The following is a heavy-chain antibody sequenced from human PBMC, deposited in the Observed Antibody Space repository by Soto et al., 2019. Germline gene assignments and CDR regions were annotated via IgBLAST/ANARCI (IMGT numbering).Heavy chain of an antibody. Sequence: QITLKESGPTVVKPTETLTLTCTFSGFSLTTSGVGVGWVLQSPGKAPEWLALIYWDDDKRYSTSLKSRLTITKDTPKNQVVLTMANVDPADTATYYCAHRVLRTVFGLVTTTAIYFDFWGQGTPVVVSS. V-gene: IGHV2-5*02. CDR2: IYWDDDK. CDR1: GFSLTTSGVG. D-gene: IGHD3-3*01. J-gene: IGHJ4*02. CDR3: AHRVLRTVFGLVTTTAIYFDF.